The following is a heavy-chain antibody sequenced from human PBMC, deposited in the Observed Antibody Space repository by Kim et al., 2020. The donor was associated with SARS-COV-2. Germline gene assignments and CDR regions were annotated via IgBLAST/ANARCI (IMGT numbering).Heavy chain of an antibody. Sequence: DGRRPTDADSVKGRVTVSGDNAKNTLYLQMNSRRAEDTAVYYCAKSDWIDPRGQGTLVTVSS. J-gene: IGHJ5*02. CDR2: DGRRP. D-gene: IGHD3-3*01. V-gene: IGHV3-74*01. CDR3: AKSDWIDP.